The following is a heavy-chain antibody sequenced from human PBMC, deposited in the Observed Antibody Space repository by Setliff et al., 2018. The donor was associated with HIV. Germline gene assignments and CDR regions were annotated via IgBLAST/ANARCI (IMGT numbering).Heavy chain of an antibody. J-gene: IGHJ6*03. D-gene: IGHD5-12*01. V-gene: IGHV4-34*01. CDR2: INHSGST. CDR1: GGSFSEYY. Sequence: SETLSLTCAVYGGSFSEYYWSWIHQSPGKGLEWIGKINHSGSTHYNPPLKSRATISVDTSKNQFSLRLNSVTAADTAVYYCARGATLLPGYSDRWEYFYMDVWGKGTTVTVSS. CDR3: ARGATLLPGYSDRWEYFYMDV.